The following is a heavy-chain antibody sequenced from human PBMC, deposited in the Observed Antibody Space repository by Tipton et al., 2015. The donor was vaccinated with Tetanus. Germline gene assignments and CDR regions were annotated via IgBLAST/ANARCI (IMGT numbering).Heavy chain of an antibody. CDR2: INHTGST. Sequence: GLVKPSETLSLTCDVYDGSFSAYYWTWIRQPPGKGLEWIGEINHTGSTNYNPSLRRRVTIQIGTSNNQFSLKLNSVTAADSAVYYWAGGRQRLVPAGFDRWGQGTLVAVSS. CDR1: DGSFSAYY. J-gene: IGHJ5*02. D-gene: IGHD6-13*01. V-gene: IGHV4-34*01. CDR3: AGGRQRLVPAGFDR.